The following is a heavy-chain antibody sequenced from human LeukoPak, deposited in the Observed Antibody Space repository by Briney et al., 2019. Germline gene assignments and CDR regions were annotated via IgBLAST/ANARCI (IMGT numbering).Heavy chain of an antibody. V-gene: IGHV4-59*01. CDR2: IYYSGST. J-gene: IGHJ2*01. CDR1: GGSISTYY. CDR3: ARGMYYYDRSGYSSWYFDL. Sequence: PSETLSLTCTVSGGSISTYYWTWIRQPPGKGQEWIGYIYYSGSTKYNPSLKSRVTISVDTSKNQFSLKLSSVTAADTAVYYCARGMYYYDRSGYSSWYFDLWGRGTLATVSS. D-gene: IGHD3-22*01.